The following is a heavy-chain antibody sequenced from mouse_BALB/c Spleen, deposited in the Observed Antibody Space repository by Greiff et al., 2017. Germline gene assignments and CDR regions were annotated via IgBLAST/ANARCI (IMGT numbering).Heavy chain of an antibody. CDR3: ARGRGFYYGSSYYFDY. D-gene: IGHD1-1*01. Sequence: EVKLVESGGGLVKPGGSLKLSCAASGFTFSSYAMSWVRQTPEKRLEWVASISSGGSTYYPDSVKGRFTISRDNARNILYLQMSSLRSEDTAMYYCARGRGFYYGSSYYFDYWGQGTTLTVSS. V-gene: IGHV5-6-5*01. CDR1: GFTFSSYA. CDR2: ISSGGST. J-gene: IGHJ2*01.